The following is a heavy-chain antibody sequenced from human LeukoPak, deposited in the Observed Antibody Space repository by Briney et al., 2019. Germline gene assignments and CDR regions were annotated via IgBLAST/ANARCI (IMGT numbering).Heavy chain of an antibody. D-gene: IGHD3-10*01. CDR3: AKDFGVRGVIDY. J-gene: IGHJ4*02. Sequence: GGSLRLSCAASGFTFSSYSMNWVRQAPGKGLEWVSSISSSSSYIYYADSVKGRFTISRDNSKNTLYLQMNSLRAEDTAVYYCAKDFGVRGVIDYWGQGTLVTVSS. CDR1: GFTFSSYS. V-gene: IGHV3-21*04. CDR2: ISSSSSYI.